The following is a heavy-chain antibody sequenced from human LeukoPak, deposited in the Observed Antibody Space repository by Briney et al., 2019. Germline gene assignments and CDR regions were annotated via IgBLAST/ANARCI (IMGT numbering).Heavy chain of an antibody. CDR3: ARYSYGRGTFDY. Sequence: SETLSLTCAVYGGSFSGYYWSWIRQPPGKGLEWIGEINHSGSTNYNPSLKSRVTISVDTSKNQFSLKLSSVTAADTAVYYCARYSYGRGTFDYWGQGTLVTVSS. CDR1: GGSFSGYY. CDR2: INHSGST. J-gene: IGHJ4*02. V-gene: IGHV4-34*01. D-gene: IGHD5-18*01.